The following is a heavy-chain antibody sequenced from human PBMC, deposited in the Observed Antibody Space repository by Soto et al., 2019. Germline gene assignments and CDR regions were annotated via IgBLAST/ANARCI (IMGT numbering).Heavy chain of an antibody. J-gene: IGHJ6*02. CDR1: GFTVSINY. V-gene: IGHV3-53*02. CDR2: IYSGGST. CDR3: ARDLGAAAGNNCYYYGMDV. Sequence: EVQLVETGGGLIQPGGSLRLSCAASGFTVSINYMSWVRQAPGTGLEWVAVIYSGGSTYYADSVKGRFTISRDNSKNTLYLQMNSLRAEDTAVYYCARDLGAAAGNNCYYYGMDVWGQGTTVTVSS. D-gene: IGHD6-13*01.